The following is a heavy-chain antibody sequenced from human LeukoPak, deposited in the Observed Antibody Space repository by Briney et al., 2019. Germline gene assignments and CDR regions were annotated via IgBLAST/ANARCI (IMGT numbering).Heavy chain of an antibody. CDR2: IYIGDTT. D-gene: IGHD3-10*01. J-gene: IGHJ4*02. Sequence: GGSLRLSCAASGFTVSSNYMIWVRQAPGRGLELVSVIYIGDTTYYADSVKGRFTISRDNSRNTLHLQMNSLRAEDTAVYHCARGVNYGSKSYFDYWGQGSLVTVSS. V-gene: IGHV3-53*01. CDR3: ARGVNYGSKSYFDY. CDR1: GFTVSSNY.